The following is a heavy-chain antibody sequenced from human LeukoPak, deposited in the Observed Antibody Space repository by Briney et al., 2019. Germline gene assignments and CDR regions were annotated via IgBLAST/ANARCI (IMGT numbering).Heavy chain of an antibody. Sequence: SETLSLTCTVSDYSISSGYYWGWIRQPPGKGLEWIGNIYHSGSTYYNPSLKSRVTISVDTSKNQFSLKLSSVTAADTAVYYCARGAYGSDSLNFFDPWGQGTLVTVSS. CDR1: DYSISSGYY. CDR2: IYHSGST. J-gene: IGHJ5*02. V-gene: IGHV4-38-2*02. CDR3: ARGAYGSDSLNFFDP. D-gene: IGHD3-10*01.